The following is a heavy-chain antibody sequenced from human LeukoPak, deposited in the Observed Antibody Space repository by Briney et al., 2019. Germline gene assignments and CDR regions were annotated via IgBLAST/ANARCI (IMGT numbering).Heavy chain of an antibody. CDR2: INPNSGGT. D-gene: IGHD2-8*01. V-gene: IGHV1-2*06. Sequence: ASVKVSCKASGYTFTRYYMHWVRQAPGQGLEWMGRINPNSGGTNYAQKFQGRVTITRDTSISTAYMELSRLRSDDTAVYYCARAYCTNGVCYIGYWGQGTLVTVSS. CDR3: ARAYCTNGVCYIGY. J-gene: IGHJ4*02. CDR1: GYTFTRYY.